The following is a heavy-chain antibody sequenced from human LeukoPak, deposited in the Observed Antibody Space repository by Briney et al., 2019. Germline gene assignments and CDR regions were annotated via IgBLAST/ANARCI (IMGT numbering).Heavy chain of an antibody. D-gene: IGHD2-2*01. Sequence: SETLSLTCTVSGGSISSYYWSWIRQPAGKGLEWIGRIYTSGSTNYNPSLKSRVTMSVDTSKNQFSLKLSPVTAADTAVYYCAREAYCSSTSCYLYYYGMDVWGQGTTVTVSS. CDR3: AREAYCSSTSCYLYYYGMDV. J-gene: IGHJ6*02. CDR1: GGSISSYY. CDR2: IYTSGST. V-gene: IGHV4-4*07.